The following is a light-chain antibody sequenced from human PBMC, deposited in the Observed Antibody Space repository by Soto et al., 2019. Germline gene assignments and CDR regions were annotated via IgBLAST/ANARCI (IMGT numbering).Light chain of an antibody. CDR3: CSYTIFNTMV. Sequence: QSALTQPASVSGSPGQSITISCTGTSSDVGGSKYVSWYQQPPGKAPRIIIYDVSDRPSGVSYRFSGSKSGNTASLTISGLQAEDEADYYCCSYTIFNTMVFGGGTKLTVL. V-gene: IGLV2-14*01. J-gene: IGLJ3*02. CDR1: SSDVGGSKY. CDR2: DVS.